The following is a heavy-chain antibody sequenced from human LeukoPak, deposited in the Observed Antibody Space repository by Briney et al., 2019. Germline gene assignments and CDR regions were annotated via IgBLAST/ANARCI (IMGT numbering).Heavy chain of an antibody. J-gene: IGHJ4*02. V-gene: IGHV1-8*01. D-gene: IGHD3-10*01. CDR3: ARGQPYHYGSGSYDVGY. CDR2: MNPNSGNT. Sequence: ASVKVSCKASGYTFTSYDTNWVRQATGQGLEWMGWMNPNSGNTGYAQKFQGRVTMTRSTSITTAYMELSSLRSEDTAVYHCARGQPYHYGSGSYDVGYWGQGTLVTVSS. CDR1: GYTFTSYD.